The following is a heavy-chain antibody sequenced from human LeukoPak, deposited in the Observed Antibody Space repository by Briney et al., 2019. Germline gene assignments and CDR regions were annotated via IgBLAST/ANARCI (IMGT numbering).Heavy chain of an antibody. CDR3: ASRHGFWSGYESHLDY. CDR1: GGTFSSYA. J-gene: IGHJ4*02. D-gene: IGHD3-3*01. V-gene: IGHV1-69*01. Sequence: SVKVSCKASGGTFSSYAISWVRQAPGQGLEWMGGIIPIFGTANYAQKFQGRVTITADESTSTAYMELSSLRSEDTAVYYCASRHGFWSGYESHLDYWGQGTLVTVSS. CDR2: IIPIFGTA.